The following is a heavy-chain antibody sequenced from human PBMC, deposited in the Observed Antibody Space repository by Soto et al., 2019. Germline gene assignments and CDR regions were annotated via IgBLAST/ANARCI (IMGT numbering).Heavy chain of an antibody. D-gene: IGHD6-19*01. V-gene: IGHV4-39*01. Sequence: SETLSLTCTVSGGSISSSSYYWGWIRQPPGKGLEWIGSIYYSGSTYYNPSLKSRVTISVDTSKNQFSLKLSSVTAADTAVYYCARRGSSSFGAVAGHPGYYYYMDVWGKGTTVTVSS. CDR3: ARRGSSSFGAVAGHPGYYYYMDV. CDR1: GGSISSSSYY. J-gene: IGHJ6*03. CDR2: IYYSGST.